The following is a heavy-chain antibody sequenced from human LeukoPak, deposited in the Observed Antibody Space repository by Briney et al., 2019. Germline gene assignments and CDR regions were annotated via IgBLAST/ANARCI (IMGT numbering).Heavy chain of an antibody. CDR1: GGSISSSSYY. V-gene: IGHV4-39*02. D-gene: IGHD2-2*01. J-gene: IGHJ4*02. CDR2: VNHSGRT. CDR3: ARGDSSSTSCYDLAF. Sequence: KSSETLSLTCTVSGGSISSSSYYWSWIRQPPGKGLEWSGEVNHSGRTNYNPSLKSRVTISVDTSKNNFSLTLSSVTAADTAVYYCARGDSSSTSCYDLAFWGQGTLVTVSS.